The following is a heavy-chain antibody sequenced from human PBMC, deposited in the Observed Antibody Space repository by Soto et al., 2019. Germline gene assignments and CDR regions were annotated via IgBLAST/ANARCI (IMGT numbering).Heavy chain of an antibody. D-gene: IGHD3-10*01. V-gene: IGHV3-11*01. CDR1: GFTFSDYY. Sequence: QVQLVESGGGLVKPGGSLRLSCAASGFTFSDYYMSWIRQAPGKGLEWVSYISSSGSTIYYADSVKGRFTISRDNAKNSLYLQMNSLRAEDTAVYYCARDVEFSHPFLPSYYYYYMDVWGKGTTVTVSS. CDR3: ARDVEFSHPFLPSYYYYYMDV. CDR2: ISSSGSTI. J-gene: IGHJ6*03.